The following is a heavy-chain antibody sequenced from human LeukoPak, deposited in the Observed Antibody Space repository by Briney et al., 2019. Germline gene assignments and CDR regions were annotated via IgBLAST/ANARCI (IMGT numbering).Heavy chain of an antibody. CDR2: IYHSGST. D-gene: IGHD3-10*01. CDR3: AGYGSGSQGY. Sequence: SETLSLTCTVSGYSISSGYYWGWIRQPPGKGLEWIGSIYHSGSTYYNPSPKSRVTISVDTSKNQFSLKLSSVTAADTAVYYCAGYGSGSQGYWGQGTLVTVSS. CDR1: GYSISSGYY. V-gene: IGHV4-38-2*02. J-gene: IGHJ4*02.